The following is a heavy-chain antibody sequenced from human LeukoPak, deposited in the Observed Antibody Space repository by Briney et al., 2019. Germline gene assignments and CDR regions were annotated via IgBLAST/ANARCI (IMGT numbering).Heavy chain of an antibody. CDR3: AKGRTSFDY. CDR1: GFTFSSYA. V-gene: IGHV3-64*01. D-gene: IGHD1-14*01. J-gene: IGHJ4*02. Sequence: TGGSLRLSCAASGFTFSSYAMHWVRQAPGKGLEYVSAISSNGGSTYYANSVKGRFTISRDNSKNTLYLQMGSLRAEDMAVYYCAKGRTSFDYWGQRTLVTVSS. CDR2: ISSNGGST.